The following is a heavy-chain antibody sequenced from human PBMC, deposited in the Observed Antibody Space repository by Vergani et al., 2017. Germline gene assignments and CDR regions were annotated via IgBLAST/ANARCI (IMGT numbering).Heavy chain of an antibody. V-gene: IGHV3-7*04. CDR1: GFTFSSYG. J-gene: IGHJ4*02. Sequence: EVQLVESGGGLVQPGGSLRLSCAASGFTFSSYGMSWVRQAPGKGLEWVANIKQDGSEKYYGDSVKGRFTISRDNAKNSLYLQMNSLRAEDTAVYYCARESRLRYFDWLLYPPSYFDYWGQGTLVTVSS. CDR3: ARESRLRYFDWLLYPPSYFDY. D-gene: IGHD3-9*01. CDR2: IKQDGSEK.